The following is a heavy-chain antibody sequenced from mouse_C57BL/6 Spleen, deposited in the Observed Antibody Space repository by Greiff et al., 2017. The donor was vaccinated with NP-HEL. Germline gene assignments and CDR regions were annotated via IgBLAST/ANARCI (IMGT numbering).Heavy chain of an antibody. CDR1: GYTFTSYW. Sequence: QVQLQQPGTELVKPGASVKLSCKASGYTFTSYWMHWVKQRPGQGLEWIGNINPSNGGTNYNEKFKSKATLTVDKSSSTAYMQLSSLTSEDYAVYYCARFTTVVAYYFDYWGQGTTLTVSS. J-gene: IGHJ2*01. D-gene: IGHD1-1*01. V-gene: IGHV1-53*01. CDR2: INPSNGGT. CDR3: ARFTTVVAYYFDY.